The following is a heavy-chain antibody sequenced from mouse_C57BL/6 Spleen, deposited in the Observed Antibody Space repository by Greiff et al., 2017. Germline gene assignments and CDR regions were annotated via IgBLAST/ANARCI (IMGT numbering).Heavy chain of an antibody. CDR2: ISNGGGST. Sequence: EVHLVESGGGLVQPGGSLKLSCAASGFTFSDYYMYWVRQTPEKRLEWVAYISNGGGSTYYPDTVKGRFTISRDNAKNTLYLQMSRLKSEDTAMYYCARHYYDGYYFDYWGQGTTLTVSS. V-gene: IGHV5-12*01. CDR3: ARHYYDGYYFDY. J-gene: IGHJ2*01. D-gene: IGHD2-3*01. CDR1: GFTFSDYY.